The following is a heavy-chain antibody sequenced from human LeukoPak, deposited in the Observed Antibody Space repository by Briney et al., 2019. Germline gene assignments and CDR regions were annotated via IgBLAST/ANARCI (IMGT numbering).Heavy chain of an antibody. CDR3: ARDSGVAAGS. Sequence: ASVTLSFTSSVYTFTFYYMHWVRHPPGQGLEWMGWINPNSGGTNYAQKFQGRVTMTRDTSISTAYMELSRLRSDDTAVYYCARDSGVAAGSWGQGTLVTVSS. D-gene: IGHD6-13*01. J-gene: IGHJ4*02. CDR1: VYTFTFYY. V-gene: IGHV1-2*02. CDR2: INPNSGGT.